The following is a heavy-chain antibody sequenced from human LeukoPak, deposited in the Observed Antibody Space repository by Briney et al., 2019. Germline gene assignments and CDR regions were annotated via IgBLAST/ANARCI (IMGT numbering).Heavy chain of an antibody. Sequence: GRSLRLSCAASGFTFDDYAMHWVRQAPGKGLEWVSGISWNSGSIGYADSVKGRFTISRDNSKNTLYLQMNSLRAEDTAVYYCAKEHDYYGSGSYDYWGQGTLVTVSS. CDR1: GFTFDDYA. CDR2: ISWNSGSI. CDR3: AKEHDYYGSGSYDY. J-gene: IGHJ4*02. D-gene: IGHD3-10*01. V-gene: IGHV3-9*01.